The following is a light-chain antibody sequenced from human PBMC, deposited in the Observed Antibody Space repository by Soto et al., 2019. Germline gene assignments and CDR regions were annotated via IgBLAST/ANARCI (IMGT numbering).Light chain of an antibody. CDR2: EAP. J-gene: IGKJ1*01. CDR1: QSVRDR. Sequence: DTQTTQSPSTLSASVGDTVAVTCRASQSVRDRVSWYQQKPEEAPKLLIYEAPSLESGVPSRFSGSGSGTEFTLTISSLQPDNFATYYCQQYNSYLWTFGQGTKVDI. V-gene: IGKV1-5*01. CDR3: QQYNSYLWT.